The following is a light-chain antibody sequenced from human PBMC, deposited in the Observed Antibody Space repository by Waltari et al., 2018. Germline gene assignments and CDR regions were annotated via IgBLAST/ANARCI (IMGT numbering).Light chain of an antibody. CDR1: QTISNY. CDR2: AAS. CDR3: QQSHTTPYT. J-gene: IGKJ2*01. V-gene: IGKV1-39*01. Sequence: DIQMTQSPSSLSAFVGDRVTITCRASQTISNYLNWYQQKPGKAPNLLIYAASTLQSGVPSRFSGSGSGTDFTLTISSLQPEDFATYYCQQSHTTPYTFGQGTKLEIK.